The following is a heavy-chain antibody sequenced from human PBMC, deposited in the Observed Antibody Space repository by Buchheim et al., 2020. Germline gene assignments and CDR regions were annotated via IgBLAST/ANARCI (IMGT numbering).Heavy chain of an antibody. D-gene: IGHD1-26*01. Sequence: EVQLLESGGGLVQPGGSLRLSCAASGFTFSSYAMSWVRQAPGKGLEWVSAISGRGGSTYYADSVKGRFTISRDNYTKTLSLQMNSLRAEDTAVYYCAKGQWELSTFDYWGQGTL. CDR2: ISGRGGST. CDR3: AKGQWELSTFDY. V-gene: IGHV3-23*01. CDR1: GFTFSSYA. J-gene: IGHJ4*02.